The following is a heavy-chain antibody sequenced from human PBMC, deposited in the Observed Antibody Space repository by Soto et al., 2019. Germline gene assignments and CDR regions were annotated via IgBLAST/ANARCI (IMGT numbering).Heavy chain of an antibody. D-gene: IGHD3-16*02. CDR3: ARFRSLGYNFFDY. Sequence: GASVKVSCKTSGDTFTTYAIHWVRQAPGQRLEWLGWISIGNGYTKYSAKFQDRVTITWDTSATTACIQLSSLISEDTAVYYCARFRSLGYNFFDYWGQGTLVTV. V-gene: IGHV1-3*04. CDR2: ISIGNGYT. J-gene: IGHJ4*02. CDR1: GDTFTTYA.